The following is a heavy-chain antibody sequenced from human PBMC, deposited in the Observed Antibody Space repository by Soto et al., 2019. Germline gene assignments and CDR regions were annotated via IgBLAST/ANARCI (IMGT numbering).Heavy chain of an antibody. CDR2: ISAYNGNT. D-gene: IGHD1-26*01. J-gene: IGHJ3*02. V-gene: IGHV1-18*04. CDR3: ARDQGSGSGGAFEI. Sequence: QVQLVQSGAEVKKPGASVMVSWKAYGYTFTSYGIIWVRQAPGQGLEWMGWISAYNGNTNYAQKLQGRVTMTTDTSKSTAYMELRSLRSANTAVYYCARDQGSGSGGAFEIWGKGKMVTFSS. CDR1: GYTFTSYG.